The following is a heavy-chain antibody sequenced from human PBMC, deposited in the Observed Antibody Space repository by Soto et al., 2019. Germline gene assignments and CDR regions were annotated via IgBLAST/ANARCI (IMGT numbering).Heavy chain of an antibody. D-gene: IGHD1-26*01. J-gene: IGHJ3*02. CDR1: GFTFSNAW. CDR3: TTEKPVGRPDAFDI. Sequence: GGSLRLSCAASGFTFSNAWMNWVRQAPGKGLEWVGRIKSKTDGGTTDYAAPVKGRFTISRDDSKNTLYLQMNSLKTEDTAVYYCTTEKPVGRPDAFDIWGQGTMVTVSS. CDR2: IKSKTDGGTT. V-gene: IGHV3-15*07.